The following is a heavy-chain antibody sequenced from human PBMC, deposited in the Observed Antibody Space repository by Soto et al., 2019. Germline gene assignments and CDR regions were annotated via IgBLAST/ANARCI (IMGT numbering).Heavy chain of an antibody. D-gene: IGHD6-6*01. CDR2: IYYSGST. CDR3: ARIKYSSSIFWFDP. J-gene: IGHJ5*02. CDR1: GGSISSYY. Sequence: PSETLSLTWSVSGGSISSYYWSWIRQPPGKGLEWIGYIYYSGSTNYNPSLKSRVTISVDTSKNQFPLKLSSVTAADTAMYYCARIKYSSSIFWFDPWGQGTLVTVSS. V-gene: IGHV4-59*01.